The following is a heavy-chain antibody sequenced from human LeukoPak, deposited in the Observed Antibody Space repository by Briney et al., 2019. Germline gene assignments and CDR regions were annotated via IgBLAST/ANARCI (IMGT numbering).Heavy chain of an antibody. V-gene: IGHV3-33*01. Sequence: GGSLRLSCSASGFTFSSYGMHWVRQAPGKGLEWVAVIWHDGTKKYYADPVKGRFTVSRDNSKNTLSLQMDSLRAEDSAAYYYARDRGSDDPIDYWGQGILVTVSS. CDR3: ARDRGSDDPIDY. J-gene: IGHJ4*02. CDR2: IWHDGTKK. CDR1: GFTFSSYG. D-gene: IGHD2-15*01.